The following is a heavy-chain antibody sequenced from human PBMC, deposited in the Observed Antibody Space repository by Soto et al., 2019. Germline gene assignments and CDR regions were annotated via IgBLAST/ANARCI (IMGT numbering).Heavy chain of an antibody. CDR1: GLTFSGSA. Sequence: EVQLLESGGGLVQSGGSLRLSCAASGLTFSGSAMSWVRQAPGKGLEWVSSISVTGASTYYADSVQGRFTVSRVNSKDTFFLEMNSLRAEDTAVYFCAKIRSIAAAFSDYWGQGTLVTVSS. V-gene: IGHV3-23*01. CDR2: ISVTGAST. J-gene: IGHJ4*02. CDR3: AKIRSIAAAFSDY. D-gene: IGHD6-13*01.